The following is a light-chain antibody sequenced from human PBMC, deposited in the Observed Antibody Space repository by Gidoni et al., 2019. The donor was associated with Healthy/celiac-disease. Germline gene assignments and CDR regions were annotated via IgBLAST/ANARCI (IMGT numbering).Light chain of an antibody. Sequence: DIQMIQSPSSLSASVGDRVTITCRASQSMSSYLNWYQQKPGKAPKLLIYAASSLQSGVPSRFSGSGSGTEFTLTISSLQPEDFATYYCQQSYSTPRTFGQGTKVEIK. V-gene: IGKV1-39*01. CDR3: QQSYSTPRT. CDR1: QSMSSY. J-gene: IGKJ1*01. CDR2: AAS.